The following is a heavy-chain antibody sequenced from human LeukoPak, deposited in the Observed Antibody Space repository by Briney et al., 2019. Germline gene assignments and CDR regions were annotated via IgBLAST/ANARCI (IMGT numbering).Heavy chain of an antibody. CDR1: GFTFSSYA. CDR3: AKPVLLWFGDQDYFDY. Sequence: PGGSLRLSCAASGFTFSSYAMSWVRQIPGKGLEWVSAISGSDAGTYYADSVKGRFTISRDNSKNTLYLQMNSLRAEDTAVYYCAKPVLLWFGDQDYFDYWGQGTLVTVSS. CDR2: ISGSDAGT. D-gene: IGHD3-10*01. J-gene: IGHJ4*02. V-gene: IGHV3-23*01.